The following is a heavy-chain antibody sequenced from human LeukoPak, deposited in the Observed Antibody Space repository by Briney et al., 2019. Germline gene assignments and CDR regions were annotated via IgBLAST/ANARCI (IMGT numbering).Heavy chain of an antibody. CDR1: GFTFSSYA. CDR3: ARGPLYGDYLSY. CDR2: ISYDGSNK. V-gene: IGHV3-30-3*01. D-gene: IGHD4-17*01. J-gene: IGHJ4*02. Sequence: GGSLRLSCAASGFTFSSYAMHWVRQAPGKGPEWVAVISYDGSNKYYADSVKGRFTISRDNSKNTLYLQMNSLRAEDTAVYYCARGPLYGDYLSYWGQGTLVTVSS.